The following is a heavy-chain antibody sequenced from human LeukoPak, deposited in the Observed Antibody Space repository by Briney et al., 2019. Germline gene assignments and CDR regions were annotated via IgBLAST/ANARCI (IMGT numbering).Heavy chain of an antibody. D-gene: IGHD2-15*01. CDR2: ISSSSSTI. CDR3: ARDVKARYCSGGSCYPDYFDY. Sequence: GGSLRLSCAASGFTFSSYSMNWVRQAPGKGLEWVSYISSSSSTIYYADSVKGRFTISRDNAKNSLYLQMNSLRAEDTAVYYCARDVKARYCSGGSCYPDYFDYWGQGTLVTVSS. CDR1: GFTFSSYS. J-gene: IGHJ4*02. V-gene: IGHV3-48*01.